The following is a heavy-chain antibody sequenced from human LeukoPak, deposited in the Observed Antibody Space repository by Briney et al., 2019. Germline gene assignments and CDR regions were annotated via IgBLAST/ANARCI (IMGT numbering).Heavy chain of an antibody. Sequence: PGGSLRLSCAASGFTFSDSSIHWVRQASGKGLEWIGLMEKELNGYATAYAASVRGRFTISRDDSQNTAYLQMDSLKTEDTAVYYCTHTASGHNYWGQGTLVTVSS. D-gene: IGHD6-25*01. CDR2: MEKELNGYAT. J-gene: IGHJ4*02. CDR3: THTASGHNY. CDR1: GFTFSDSS. V-gene: IGHV3-73*01.